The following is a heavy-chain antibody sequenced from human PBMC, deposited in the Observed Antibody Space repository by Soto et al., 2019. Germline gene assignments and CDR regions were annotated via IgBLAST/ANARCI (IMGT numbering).Heavy chain of an antibody. CDR2: INHSGST. D-gene: IGHD2-15*01. J-gene: IGHJ4*02. CDR3: ARGQGCSGGSCYYFDY. V-gene: IGHV4-34*01. Sequence: KQSQTLSLTCAVYGGSFSGYYWSWIRQPPGKGLEWIGEINHSGSTNYNPSLKSRVTISVDTSKNQFSLKLSSVTAADTAVYYCARGQGCSGGSCYYFDYWGQGTLVTVSS. CDR1: GGSFSGYY.